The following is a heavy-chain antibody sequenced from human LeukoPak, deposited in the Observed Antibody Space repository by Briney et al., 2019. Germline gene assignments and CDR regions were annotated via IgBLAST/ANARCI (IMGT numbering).Heavy chain of an antibody. CDR1: GYTFTSYG. Sequence: ASVEVSCKASGYTFTSYGISWVRQAPGQGLEWMGWISAYNGNTNYAQKLQGRVTMTTDTSTSTAYMELRSLRSDDTAVYYCARGPRRIAVAGYFDYWGQGTLVTVSS. J-gene: IGHJ4*02. CDR2: ISAYNGNT. CDR3: ARGPRRIAVAGYFDY. V-gene: IGHV1-18*01. D-gene: IGHD6-19*01.